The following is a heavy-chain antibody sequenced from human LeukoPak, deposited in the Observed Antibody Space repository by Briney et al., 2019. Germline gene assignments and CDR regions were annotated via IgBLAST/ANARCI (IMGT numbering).Heavy chain of an antibody. CDR1: GYTFTSYD. Sequence: GASVKVSCKASGYTFTSYDINWVRQAPGQGLEWMGWINPNSGGTNYAQKFQGRVTMTRDTSISTAYMELSRLRSDDTAVYYCARDLWFGELSYYMDVWGKGTTVTISS. CDR3: ARDLWFGELSYYMDV. J-gene: IGHJ6*03. V-gene: IGHV1-2*02. D-gene: IGHD3-10*01. CDR2: INPNSGGT.